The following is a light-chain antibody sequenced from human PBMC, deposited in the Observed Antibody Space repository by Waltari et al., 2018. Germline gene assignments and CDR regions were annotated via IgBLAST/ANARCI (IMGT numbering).Light chain of an antibody. Sequence: RASQSISRWLSWYQQKPGKAPKLLIHKASSLQSGVPSRFSGSGSGTEFTLNITSLQPDDFATYYCQHYNSFSALVTFGPGTQVDIK. J-gene: IGKJ3*01. CDR2: KAS. CDR3: QHYNSFSALVT. CDR1: QSISRW. V-gene: IGKV1-5*03.